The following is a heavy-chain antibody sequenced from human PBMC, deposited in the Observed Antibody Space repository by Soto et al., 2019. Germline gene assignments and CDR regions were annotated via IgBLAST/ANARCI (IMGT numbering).Heavy chain of an antibody. CDR2: IKQDGGED. Sequence: EVQLVESGGGLVQPGGSLRLSCAASGFTFSSYGMSWFRQAPGKGLEWVATIKQDGGEDNYVDSVKGRFTTSRDNAKNAQYLQMNSLRVEDTAVYYCARETAARLWAKGPRVNVSS. CDR1: GFTFSSYG. CDR3: ARETAARL. J-gene: IGHJ6*04. D-gene: IGHD6-6*01. V-gene: IGHV3-7*01.